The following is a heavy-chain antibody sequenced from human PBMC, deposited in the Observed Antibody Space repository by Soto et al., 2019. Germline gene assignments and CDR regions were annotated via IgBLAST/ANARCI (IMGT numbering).Heavy chain of an antibody. D-gene: IGHD3-10*01. CDR1: GYTLTELS. V-gene: IGHV1-24*01. CDR3: ATFSRMVQRKIFDY. CDR2: FDPEDGET. J-gene: IGHJ4*02. Sequence: ASVKVSCKVSGYTLTELSMHWVRQAPGKGLEWMGGFDPEDGETIYAQKFQGRVTMTEDTSTDTAYMELSSLRSEDTAVYYCATFSRMVQRKIFDYWGQGTLVTVSS.